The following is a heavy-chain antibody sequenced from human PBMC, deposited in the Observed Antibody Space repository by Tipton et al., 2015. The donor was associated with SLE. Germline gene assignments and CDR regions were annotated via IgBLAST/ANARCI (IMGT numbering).Heavy chain of an antibody. J-gene: IGHJ4*02. V-gene: IGHV3-33*06. CDR1: GFSFSDFG. D-gene: IGHD2-21*01. CDR2: IWYDGSNK. CDR3: VKVDCGGDCSFFDF. Sequence: SLRLSCAASGFSFSDFGMHWVRQAPGKGLEWVALIWYDGSNKYYADSVKGRFIISRDNSKSTLYLQMNSLRPEDTAVYYCVKVDCGGDCSFFDFWGQGTLVTASS.